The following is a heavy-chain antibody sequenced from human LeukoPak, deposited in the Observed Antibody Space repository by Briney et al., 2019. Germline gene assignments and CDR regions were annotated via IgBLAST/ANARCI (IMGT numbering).Heavy chain of an antibody. CDR1: GYSFTNYD. J-gene: IGHJ4*02. D-gene: IGHD3-22*01. CDR3: ARADYDTSASTRKQIDY. V-gene: IGHV1-8*01. CDR2: MDPNSGNT. Sequence: ASVKVSCKASGYSFTNYDINWVRQATGQGLEWMGWMDPNSGNTAYAQKFQGRVTMTRNTSISTAYMELSSLKSEDTAVYFCARADYDTSASTRKQIDYWGQGTLVTVSS.